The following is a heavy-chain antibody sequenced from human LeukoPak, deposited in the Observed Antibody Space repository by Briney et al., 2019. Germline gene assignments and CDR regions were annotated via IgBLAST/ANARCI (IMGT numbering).Heavy chain of an antibody. CDR1: GGSISSSSYY. CDR2: IYYSGST. V-gene: IGHV4-39*07. Sequence: PSETLSLTCTVSGGSISSSSYYWGWIRQPPGKGLEWIVSIYYSGSTYYNPSLKSRVTISVDTSKNQFSLKLSSVTAADTAVYYCARETFCSSTSCSPGWFDPWGQGTLVTVSS. CDR3: ARETFCSSTSCSPGWFDP. J-gene: IGHJ5*02. D-gene: IGHD2-2*01.